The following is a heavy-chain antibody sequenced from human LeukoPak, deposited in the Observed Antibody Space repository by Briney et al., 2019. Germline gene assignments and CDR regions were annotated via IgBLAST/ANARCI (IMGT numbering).Heavy chain of an antibody. Sequence: SETLSLTCTVSGGSISSYYWSWIRRPPGKGLEWIGEIYHSGSTNYNPSLKSRVTISVDKSKNQFSLKLSSVTAADTAVYYCAREAGSSSSGSNFDYWGQGTLVAVSS. D-gene: IGHD6-6*01. CDR3: AREAGSSSSGSNFDY. J-gene: IGHJ4*02. V-gene: IGHV4-59*12. CDR1: GGSISSYY. CDR2: IYHSGST.